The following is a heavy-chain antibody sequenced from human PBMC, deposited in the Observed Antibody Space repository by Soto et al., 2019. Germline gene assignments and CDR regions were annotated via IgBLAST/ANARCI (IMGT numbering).Heavy chain of an antibody. J-gene: IGHJ5*02. D-gene: IGHD5-12*01. CDR3: GRVREYSGYDMANWFDH. V-gene: IGHV4-34*01. CDR2: INHSGST. CDR1: GGSFSGYY. Sequence: SETLSLTCAVSGGSFSGYYWSWIRQPPGKGLEWIGEINHSGSTNYNPSLKSRVTISVDTAKNQFSLKQSSVTAADTAVYYCGRVREYSGYDMANWFDHWGQGTLVTVSS.